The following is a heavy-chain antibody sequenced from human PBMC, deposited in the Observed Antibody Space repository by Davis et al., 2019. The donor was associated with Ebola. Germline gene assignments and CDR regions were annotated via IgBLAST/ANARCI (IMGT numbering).Heavy chain of an antibody. D-gene: IGHD2-15*01. J-gene: IGHJ6*02. CDR3: ASATGNYYYYGMDV. CDR2: ISYDGSNK. V-gene: IGHV3-30-3*01. CDR1: GFTFSSYA. Sequence: GESLKIPCAASGFTFSSYAMHWVRQAPGKGLEWVAIISYDGSNKYYADSVKGRFTISRDNSKNTLYLQINSLRAEDTAVYYCASATGNYYYYGMDVWGQGTTVTVSS.